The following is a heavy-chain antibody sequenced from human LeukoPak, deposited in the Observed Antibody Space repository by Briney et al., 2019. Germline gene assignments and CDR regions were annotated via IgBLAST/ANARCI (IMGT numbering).Heavy chain of an antibody. CDR1: GGSISSYY. J-gene: IGHJ4*02. CDR2: IFVSGTT. CDR3: WGADRAGRFDY. V-gene: IGHV4-4*07. Sequence: SETLSLTCTVSGGSISSYYWSWIRRPAGKGLEWIGRIFVSGTTNYNPSLESRVTMSIDTSRNQFSLKLRSVTAADTAVYYCWGADRAGRFDYWGQGTLVTVCS.